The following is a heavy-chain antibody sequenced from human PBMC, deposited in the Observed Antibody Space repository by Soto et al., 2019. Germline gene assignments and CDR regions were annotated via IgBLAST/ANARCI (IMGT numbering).Heavy chain of an antibody. CDR3: ARGGLEPFDH. J-gene: IGHJ4*02. CDR1: GFTFGNYW. CDR2: ISDYGRI. Sequence: GGSLRLSCAASGFTFGNYWMHWVRQAPGKGLVWVSRISDYGRINYADSVKDRFIISRDDARSELYLQLNDLRVEDTATYYCARGGLEPFDHWGQGXLVTVAS. D-gene: IGHD1-1*01. V-gene: IGHV3-74*01.